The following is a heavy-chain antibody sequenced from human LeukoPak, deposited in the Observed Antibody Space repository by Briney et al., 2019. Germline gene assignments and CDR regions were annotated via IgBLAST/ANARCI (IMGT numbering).Heavy chain of an antibody. CDR1: GDSISSNIW. CDR3: ARGSGSGSYFVSGWFDP. CDR2: IYHSGTT. D-gene: IGHD1-26*01. J-gene: IGHJ5*02. Sequence: PSGTLSLTCAVSGDSISSNIWWNWVRQPPGKGLEWIGEIYHSGTTNYNPSLKSRATISVDTSKNQFSLKLSSVTAADTAVYYCARGSGSGSYFVSGWFDPWGQGTLVTVSS. V-gene: IGHV4-4*02.